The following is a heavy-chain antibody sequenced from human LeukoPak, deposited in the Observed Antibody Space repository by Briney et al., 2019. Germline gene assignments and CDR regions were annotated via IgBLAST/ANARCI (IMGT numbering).Heavy chain of an antibody. J-gene: IGHJ4*02. D-gene: IGHD3-22*01. Sequence: GGSLRLSCAASGFTFSSYAMSWVRQAPGKGLEWVSAISGSGGSTYYADSVKGRFTISRDNSKNTLYLQMNSLRAEDTAVYYCAKAHYDSRGYYYCSFDYWGQGTLVTVSS. V-gene: IGHV3-23*01. CDR1: GFTFSSYA. CDR2: ISGSGGST. CDR3: AKAHYDSRGYYYCSFDY.